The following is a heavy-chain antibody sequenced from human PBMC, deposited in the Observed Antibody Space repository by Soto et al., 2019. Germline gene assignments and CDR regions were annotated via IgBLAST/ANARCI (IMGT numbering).Heavy chain of an antibody. CDR3: ARDGSIAARLDYYYGMYV. V-gene: IGHV1-69*13. Sequence: AVKLSCKGSGGTFSGYAISRVRQARGQALEWMGGNLPIFGTAKYAQKFQGRVTITADESTSTGYMELSRLRSEDTAVYYCARDGSIAARLDYYYGMYVWGQGTTVTVSS. CDR1: GGTFSGYA. D-gene: IGHD6-6*01. J-gene: IGHJ6*02. CDR2: NLPIFGTA.